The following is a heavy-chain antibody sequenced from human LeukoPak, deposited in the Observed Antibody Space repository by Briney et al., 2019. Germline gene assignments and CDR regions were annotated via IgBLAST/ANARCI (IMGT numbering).Heavy chain of an antibody. CDR3: AKDGRGGSFSDFDY. V-gene: IGHV3-23*01. CDR2: ILPKGDGT. Sequence: GGSLRLSCAASGFTFSNYAMSWVRQAPGKGLEWVSLILPKGDGTYYADSVKGRFTISRDNSKNTLYLQMSSLRAEDTAVYYCAKDGRGGSFSDFDYWGQGTLVAVSS. CDR1: GFTFSNYA. D-gene: IGHD1-26*01. J-gene: IGHJ4*02.